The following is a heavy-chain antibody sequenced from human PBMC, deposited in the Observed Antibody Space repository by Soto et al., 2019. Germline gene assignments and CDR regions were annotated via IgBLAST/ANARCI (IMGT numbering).Heavy chain of an antibody. J-gene: IGHJ4*02. D-gene: IGHD7-27*01. CDR2: IYDSGRT. Sequence: QVQLQESGPGLVQPSQTLSLTCTVSGASIGSGRYYWSWIRQYPGEGLVWIGHIYDSGRTYYNPSLESRVSISIDRSKNEYSLTLTSVTAAHTAVYYCARLTTIITGAFDDWGLGTVVTVSS. CDR1: GASIGSGRYY. CDR3: ARLTTIITGAFDD. V-gene: IGHV4-31*03.